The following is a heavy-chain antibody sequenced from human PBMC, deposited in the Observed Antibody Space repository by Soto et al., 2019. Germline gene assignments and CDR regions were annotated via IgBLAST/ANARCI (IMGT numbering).Heavy chain of an antibody. CDR2: ISWNSGSI. V-gene: IGHV3-9*01. D-gene: IGHD1-20*01. CDR1: GFTFDDYA. Sequence: PGGSLRLSCAASGFTFDDYAMHWVRQAPGKGLEWVSGISWNSGSIGYADTVKGRFTISRDNAKNSLYLQMNGLRAEDTALYYCAKDRAITGTPGYFDYWGQGTLVTVSS. J-gene: IGHJ4*02. CDR3: AKDRAITGTPGYFDY.